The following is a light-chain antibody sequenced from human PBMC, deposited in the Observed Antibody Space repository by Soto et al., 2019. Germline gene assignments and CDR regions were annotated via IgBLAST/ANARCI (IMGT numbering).Light chain of an antibody. Sequence: QSVLTQPASVSGSPGQSITISCTGTSSDVGGYNYVSWYQQHPGKAPKLMIYDVSNRPSGVSNRFSGSKSGNTASLTISGLQAEDEADYYCSSYTSRTPLVFRTGTKVTVL. V-gene: IGLV2-14*03. CDR3: SSYTSRTPLV. CDR2: DVS. J-gene: IGLJ1*01. CDR1: SSDVGGYNY.